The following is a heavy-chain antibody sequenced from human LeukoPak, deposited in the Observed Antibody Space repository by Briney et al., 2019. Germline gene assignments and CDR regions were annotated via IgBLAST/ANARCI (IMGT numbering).Heavy chain of an antibody. V-gene: IGHV1-69*13. J-gene: IGHJ3*02. CDR3: ARELSWAFDI. Sequence: SVKVSCKASGGTFSSYAISWVRQAPGQGLEWMGGIIPIFGTANYAQKFQGRVSITADESTSTAYMELSSLRSEDTAVYYCARELSWAFDIWGQGTMVTVSS. D-gene: IGHD3-16*02. CDR1: GGTFSSYA. CDR2: IIPIFGTA.